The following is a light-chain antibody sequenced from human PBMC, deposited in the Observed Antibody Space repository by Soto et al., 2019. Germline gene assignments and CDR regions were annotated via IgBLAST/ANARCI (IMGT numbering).Light chain of an antibody. CDR3: QSFDSSLGGGV. J-gene: IGLJ2*01. CDR2: GNN. Sequence: QAVVTQPPSVSGAPGQRVTISCTGSSSNIGAGYDVHWYQQLPGSAPKLLIYGNNNRPSGVPDRFSGSKSGTSASLAITGLQAGDGAHYYCQSFDSSLGGGVFGGGTQLTVL. CDR1: SSNIGAGYD. V-gene: IGLV1-40*01.